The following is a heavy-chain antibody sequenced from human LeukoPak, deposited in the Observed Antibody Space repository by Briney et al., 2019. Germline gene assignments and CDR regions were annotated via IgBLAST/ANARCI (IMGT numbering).Heavy chain of an antibody. V-gene: IGHV1-18*01. J-gene: IGHJ5*02. CDR2: ISTYNAKT. D-gene: IGHD2-2*01. Sequence: ASVKVSCKASGYTFASYGFNWVRQAPGQGLEWMGWISTYNAKTLYAQKFQGRVTMTTDSSTSTAYMELRSLRSDDTAAYYCARIGCSSTSCYGNSVDPWGQGTLVTVSS. CDR3: ARIGCSSTSCYGNSVDP. CDR1: GYTFASYG.